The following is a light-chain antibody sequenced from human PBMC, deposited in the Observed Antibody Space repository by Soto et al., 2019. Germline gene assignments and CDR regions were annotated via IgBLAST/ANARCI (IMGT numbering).Light chain of an antibody. CDR3: SSYAGSVYV. Sequence: QSVLTQPPSASGSPGQSVTISCTGTSSDVGGYNYVSWYQQHPGKAPKLMIYEVSKRPSGVPDRFSGSKSGNTASLPVSGLQAEDEAHYYCSSYAGSVYVFGNGTKVTVL. CDR1: SSDVGGYNY. CDR2: EVS. J-gene: IGLJ1*01. V-gene: IGLV2-8*01.